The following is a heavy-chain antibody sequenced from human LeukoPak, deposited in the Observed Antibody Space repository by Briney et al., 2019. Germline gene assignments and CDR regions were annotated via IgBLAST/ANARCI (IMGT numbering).Heavy chain of an antibody. CDR3: ARHQATCYPFDI. V-gene: IGHV4-59*08. D-gene: IGHD2-21*01. CDR2: IYYSGST. Sequence: SETLSLTCTVSGGSISSYYCSWIRQPPGKGLEWIGYIYYSGSTNYNPSLKSRVTMPVDTSTNQFSLKLSSVTAADTAVYYCARHQATCYPFDIWGRGTMVTVSS. CDR1: GGSISSYY. J-gene: IGHJ3*02.